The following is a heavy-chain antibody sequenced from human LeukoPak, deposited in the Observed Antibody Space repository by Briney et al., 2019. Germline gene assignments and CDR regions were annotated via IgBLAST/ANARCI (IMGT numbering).Heavy chain of an antibody. Sequence: GGSLRLSCVASGFRFSDLAMSWVCQAPGKGLEWVSGISDSGRATYYTDSVKGRCTISRDNSKNTVNLQLNNVRAEDTALYFCARHDSFIPFWGQGMQVTVSS. V-gene: IGHV3-23*01. D-gene: IGHD5-18*01. CDR1: GFRFSDLA. J-gene: IGHJ4*02. CDR3: ARHDSFIPF. CDR2: ISDSGRAT.